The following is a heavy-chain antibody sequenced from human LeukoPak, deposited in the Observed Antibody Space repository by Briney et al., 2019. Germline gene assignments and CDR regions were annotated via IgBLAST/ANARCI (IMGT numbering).Heavy chain of an antibody. J-gene: IGHJ6*02. Sequence: PGRSLRLSCAASGFTFSSYGMHWVRQAPGKGLEWVAVIWYDGSNKYYADSVKGRFTISRDNSKNTLYLQMNSLRAEDTAVYYCARDGYWRLRYLDWLGNYYYGMDVWGQGTTVTVSS. CDR3: ARDGYWRLRYLDWLGNYYYGMDV. CDR2: IWYDGSNK. V-gene: IGHV3-33*01. CDR1: GFTFSSYG. D-gene: IGHD3-9*01.